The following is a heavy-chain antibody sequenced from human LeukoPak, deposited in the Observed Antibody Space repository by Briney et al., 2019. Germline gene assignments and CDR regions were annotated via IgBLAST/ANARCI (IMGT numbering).Heavy chain of an antibody. CDR3: ARLIAASSYFDY. CDR1: RFSLSTSGMC. D-gene: IGHD6-13*01. Sequence: SGPTLVNPTQTLTLTCTFSRFSLSTSGMCVSWIRQPPGKALEWLARIDWDDDKYYSTSLRTRVSISKDTSKEQVVLTMTNMDPGDTATYYCARLIAASSYFDYWGQGMLVTVSS. V-gene: IGHV2-70*11. CDR2: IDWDDDK. J-gene: IGHJ4*02.